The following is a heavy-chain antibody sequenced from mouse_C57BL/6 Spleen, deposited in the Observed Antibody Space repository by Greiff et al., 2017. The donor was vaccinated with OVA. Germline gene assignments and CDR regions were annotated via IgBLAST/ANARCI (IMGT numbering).Heavy chain of an antibody. V-gene: IGHV1-7*01. CDR1: GYTFTSYW. CDR2: INPSSGYT. CDR3: ARQWVVAFDY. Sequence: LQESGAELAKPGASVKLSCKASGYTFTSYWMHWVKQRPGQGLEWIGYINPSSGYTKYNQKFKDKATLTADKSSITAYMQLCLLTFVDSAVSYCARQWVVAFDYWGQGTTLTVSS. D-gene: IGHD1-1*01. J-gene: IGHJ2*01.